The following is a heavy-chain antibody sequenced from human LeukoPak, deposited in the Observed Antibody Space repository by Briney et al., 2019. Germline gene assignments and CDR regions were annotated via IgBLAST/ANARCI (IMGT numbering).Heavy chain of an antibody. CDR3: ARFRGIAAAGTEFDH. Sequence: SETLSLTCTVSGGSISSYYWSWIRQPAGKGLEWIGRIYTSGSTNYNPSLKSRVTMSVDTSRNQFSLNLRSVTAADTAMYYCARFRGIAAAGTEFDHWGQGTLVTVSS. J-gene: IGHJ4*02. D-gene: IGHD6-13*01. CDR1: GGSISSYY. V-gene: IGHV4-4*07. CDR2: IYTSGST.